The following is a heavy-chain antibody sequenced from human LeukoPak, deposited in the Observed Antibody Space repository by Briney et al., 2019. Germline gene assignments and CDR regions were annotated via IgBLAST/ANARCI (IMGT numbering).Heavy chain of an antibody. CDR1: GYSFTSYW. D-gene: IGHD3-10*01. J-gene: IGHJ4*02. Sequence: GESLKISFQGSGYSFTSYWIGWVRPMPEKGLEWMGIIYPGDSDTRHSPSFQGQVTISADKSISTAYLQWSSLKASDTAMYYCARRSDSGSYSYWGQGTLVTVSS. CDR2: IYPGDSDT. V-gene: IGHV5-51*01. CDR3: ARRSDSGSYSY.